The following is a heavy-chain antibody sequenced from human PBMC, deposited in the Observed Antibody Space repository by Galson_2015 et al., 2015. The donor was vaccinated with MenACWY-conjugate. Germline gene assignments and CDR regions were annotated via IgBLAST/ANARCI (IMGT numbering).Heavy chain of an antibody. D-gene: IGHD4-17*01. J-gene: IGHJ4*02. V-gene: IGHV3-23*01. CDR3: AKDDNYGDFGDFDY. Sequence: FTISRDNSKNTLSLQMNTLRGEDSAVYYCAKDDNYGDFGDFDYWGQGTLVTVSS.